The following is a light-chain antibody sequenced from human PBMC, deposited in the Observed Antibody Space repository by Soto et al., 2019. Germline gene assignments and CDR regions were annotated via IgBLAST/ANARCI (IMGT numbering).Light chain of an antibody. CDR1: SSDVGTYDH. V-gene: IGLV2-23*01. CDR3: FSYAGGSTWV. J-gene: IGLJ3*02. Sequence: QSALTQPASVSGSPGQSITISCIATSSDVGTYDHVSWYQQHPGKAPKLISGVSDRFSGSKSGNTASLTISGLQAGDEADYYCFSYAGGSTWVFGGGTKLTVL.